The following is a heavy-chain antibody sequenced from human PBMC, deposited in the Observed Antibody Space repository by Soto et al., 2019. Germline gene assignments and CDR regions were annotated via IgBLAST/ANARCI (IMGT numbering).Heavy chain of an antibody. CDR2: IYYSGST. CDR3: ARQPYCSSTSCYPFSNWFDP. J-gene: IGHJ5*02. D-gene: IGHD2-2*01. Sequence: QLQLQESGPGLVKPSETLSLTCTVSGCSISSSSYYWGWIRQPPGKGLEWIGSIYYSGSTYYNPSLTSRVTISVDTSKNQFSLKLSAVTAADTAVYYCARQPYCSSTSCYPFSNWFDPWGQGTLVTVSS. V-gene: IGHV4-39*01. CDR1: GCSISSSSYY.